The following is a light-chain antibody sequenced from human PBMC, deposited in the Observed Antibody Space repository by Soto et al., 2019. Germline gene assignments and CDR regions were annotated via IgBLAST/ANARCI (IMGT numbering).Light chain of an antibody. J-gene: IGKJ1*01. Sequence: DIQMTQSPSTLSASVVDRFTITFRASQSISSWLAWYQQKPGKAPNLLIYATSSLQSGVPSRFSGSGSGTDFTLTISSLQPEDFATYYCQNSYNSPWTFGQGTKVDIK. CDR3: QNSYNSPWT. V-gene: IGKV1-39*01. CDR1: QSISSW. CDR2: ATS.